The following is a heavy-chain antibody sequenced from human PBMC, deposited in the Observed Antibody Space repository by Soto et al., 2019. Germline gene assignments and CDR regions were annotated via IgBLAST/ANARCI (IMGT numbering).Heavy chain of an antibody. CDR2: ISAYNGNT. D-gene: IGHD3-9*01. J-gene: IGHJ4*02. CDR1: GYTFTSYG. Sequence: ASVKVSCKASGYTFTSYGISWVRQAPGQGLEWMGWISAYNGNTNYAQKLQGRVTMTTDTSTSTAYMELRSLRSDDTAVYYCARDVDGSRLSCPLPLDYWGQGTLVTVSS. CDR3: ARDVDGSRLSCPLPLDY. V-gene: IGHV1-18*01.